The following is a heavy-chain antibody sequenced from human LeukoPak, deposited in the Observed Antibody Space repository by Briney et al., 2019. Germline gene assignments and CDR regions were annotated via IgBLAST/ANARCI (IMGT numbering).Heavy chain of an antibody. D-gene: IGHD3-16*02. J-gene: IGHJ4*02. V-gene: IGHV4-39*07. CDR3: ARSPYDYVWGSYRNPYYFDY. CDR2: IYYSGST. Sequence: SETLSLTCAVSGGSISSNSYYWGWIRQPPGKGLERIGSIYYSGSTYYNPSLKSRVTISVDTSNNQFSLKLSSVTAADTAVYYCARSPYDYVWGSYRNPYYFDYWGQGTLVTVSS. CDR1: GGSISSNSYY.